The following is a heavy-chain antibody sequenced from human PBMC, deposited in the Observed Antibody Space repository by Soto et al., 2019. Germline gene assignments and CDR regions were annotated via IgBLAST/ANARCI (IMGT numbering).Heavy chain of an antibody. Sequence: PGGSLRLSCAASGFSLSTRAMTWVRQAPGKGLEWVLCISGSGDTTYYADSVKGRFTISRDTSKNTVYLQMNSLRVDDTAVYYCAKGHPGGSCYSGLDCWGQGTLVTVSS. J-gene: IGHJ4*02. V-gene: IGHV3-23*01. CDR3: AKGHPGGSCYSGLDC. CDR2: ISGSGDTT. D-gene: IGHD2-15*01. CDR1: GFSLSTRA.